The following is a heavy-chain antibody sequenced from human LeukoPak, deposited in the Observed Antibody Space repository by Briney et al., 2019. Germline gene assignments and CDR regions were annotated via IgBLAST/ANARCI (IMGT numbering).Heavy chain of an antibody. J-gene: IGHJ4*02. CDR1: GYTLTELS. CDR2: FDPEDGET. Sequence: GASVKVSCTVSGYTLTELSMHWVRQAPGKGLEWMGGFDPEDGETTYAQKFQGRVTMTEDTSTDTAYMELSSLRSEDTAVYYCATGHVSFWGAFDYWGQGTLVTVSS. V-gene: IGHV1-24*01. D-gene: IGHD3-16*01. CDR3: ATGHVSFWGAFDY.